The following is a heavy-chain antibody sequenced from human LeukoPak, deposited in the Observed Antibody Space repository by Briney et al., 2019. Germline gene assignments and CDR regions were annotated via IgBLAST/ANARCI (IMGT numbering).Heavy chain of an antibody. J-gene: IGHJ4*02. V-gene: IGHV1-69*05. Sequence: GASVKVSCKASGGTFSSYAISWVRQAPGQGLEWMGRIIPIFGTANYAQKFQGRVTITTDESTSTAYMELSSLRSEDTAVYYCAREWCGGDCYSHPIFDYFDYWGQGTLVTVSS. CDR3: AREWCGGDCYSHPIFDYFDY. D-gene: IGHD2-21*02. CDR2: IIPIFGTA. CDR1: GGTFSSYA.